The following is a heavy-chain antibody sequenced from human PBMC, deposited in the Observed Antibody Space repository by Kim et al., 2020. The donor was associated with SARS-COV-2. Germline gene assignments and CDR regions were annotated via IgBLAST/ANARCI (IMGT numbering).Heavy chain of an antibody. CDR1: GFTFTSHA. CDR3: VRGGGNSAYIPLIRNWFDP. Sequence: GGSLRLSCAASGFTFTSHAMSWVRQAPGKGLEWISSIEVTDQYIYYADSVRGRFTISRDNANNLLYLQMDSVKVEDTAVYFCVRGGGNSAYIPLIRNWFDPWGQGTLVSVYS. D-gene: IGHD5-18*01. J-gene: IGHJ5*02. V-gene: IGHV3-21*01. CDR2: IEVTDQYI.